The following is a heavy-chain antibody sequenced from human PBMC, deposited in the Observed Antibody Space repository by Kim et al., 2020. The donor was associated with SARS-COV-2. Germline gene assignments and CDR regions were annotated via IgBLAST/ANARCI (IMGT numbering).Heavy chain of an antibody. J-gene: IGHJ5*02. Sequence: GGSLRLSCAASGFTFSSYAMHWVRQAPGKGLEWVAVIWYDGSNKYYADSVKGRFTISRDNSKNTLYLQMNSLRAEDTAVYYCAKTATYYYDSSGYYYDWFDPWGQGTLVTVSS. CDR2: IWYDGSNK. CDR1: GFTFSSYA. D-gene: IGHD3-22*01. V-gene: IGHV3-33*06. CDR3: AKTATYYYDSSGYYYDWFDP.